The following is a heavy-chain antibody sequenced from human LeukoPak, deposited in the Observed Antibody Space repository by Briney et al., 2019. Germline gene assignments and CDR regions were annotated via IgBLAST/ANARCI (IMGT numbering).Heavy chain of an antibody. Sequence: SETLSLTCSVSGSSIGRHHWTWIRQPPWKGLEWIGYTHFSGSSNYNPSLKSRATTSLDRAKNQISLTLTSVTAADTAVYFCARAKAAGSYDFWGQGTLVTVSS. V-gene: IGHV4-59*11. CDR3: ARAKAAGSYDF. J-gene: IGHJ4*02. CDR2: THFSGSS. D-gene: IGHD6-13*01. CDR1: GSSIGRHH.